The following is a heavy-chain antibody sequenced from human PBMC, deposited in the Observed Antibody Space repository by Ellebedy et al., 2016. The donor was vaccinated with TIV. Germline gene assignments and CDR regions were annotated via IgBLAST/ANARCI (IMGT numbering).Heavy chain of an antibody. CDR2: IYYGGIT. J-gene: IGHJ4*02. CDR1: GDSVTSVNYY. Sequence: SETLSLTCSVSGDSVTSVNYYWGWIRQPPGKGLEWIGSIYYGGITYYNSSLKSRVTISLDTSNNQFSLSLRSVTAADTAVYYCARDGLVRGVTPPDYWGQGTLVTVSS. V-gene: IGHV4-39*07. CDR3: ARDGLVRGVTPPDY. D-gene: IGHD3-10*01.